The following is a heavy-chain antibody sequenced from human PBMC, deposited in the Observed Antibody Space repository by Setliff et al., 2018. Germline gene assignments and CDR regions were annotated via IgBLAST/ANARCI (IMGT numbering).Heavy chain of an antibody. J-gene: IGHJ4*02. CDR1: GFTFGDYA. V-gene: IGHV3-23*01. CDR3: ASLFAGDFDY. CDR2: IYGSASGERT. Sequence: GGSLRLSCTASGFTFGDYAMTWVRQAPGKGLEWVSLIYGSASGERTYYADSVKGRFTISRDNSKNTLYLQMNSLRADDTAVYYCASLFAGDFDYWGQGTLVTVSS.